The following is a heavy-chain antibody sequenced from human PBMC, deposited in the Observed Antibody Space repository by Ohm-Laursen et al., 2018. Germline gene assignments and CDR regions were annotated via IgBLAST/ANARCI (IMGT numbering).Heavy chain of an antibody. CDR3: GRVDYYGSGTCDY. Sequence: SLSLTCTVSFGSISTGGYYWSWIRQPPGKGLEWVGYTYYSGSTCYNPSLTSRVTISLDTSKNQFSLKLSSVTAAGTAVFYCGRVDYYGSGTCDYWGQGTLVTVSS. D-gene: IGHD3-10*01. V-gene: IGHV4-31*03. J-gene: IGHJ4*02. CDR2: TYYSGST. CDR1: FGSISTGGYY.